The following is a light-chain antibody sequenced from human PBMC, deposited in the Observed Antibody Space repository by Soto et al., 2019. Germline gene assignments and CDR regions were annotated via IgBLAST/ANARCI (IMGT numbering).Light chain of an antibody. V-gene: IGKV1-39*01. CDR1: QSISNY. CDR2: VTS. CDR3: QQSFSIPDT. Sequence: DIQRTQSPSSLSASVGDRVTITCRASQSISNYLNWYQQKPGEAPKLLIHVTSTLESGVPSRFSGSGSGTDFTLTVSNLQPEDFATYYCQQSFSIPDTFGQGTKLEIK. J-gene: IGKJ2*01.